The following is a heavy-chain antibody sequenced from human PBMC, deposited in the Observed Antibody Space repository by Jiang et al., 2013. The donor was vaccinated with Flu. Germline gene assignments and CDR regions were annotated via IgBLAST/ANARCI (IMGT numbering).Heavy chain of an antibody. CDR2: ISAYNGNT. Sequence: VKKPGASVKVSCKASGYTFTSYGISWVRQAPGQGLEWMGWISAYNGNTNYAQKLQGRVTMTTDTSTSTAYMELRSLRSDDTAVYYCARERAGGISIAAAGTENDYWGQGTLVTVSS. D-gene: IGHD6-13*01. CDR1: GYTFTSYG. J-gene: IGHJ4*02. V-gene: IGHV1-18*01. CDR3: ARERAGGISIAAAGTENDY.